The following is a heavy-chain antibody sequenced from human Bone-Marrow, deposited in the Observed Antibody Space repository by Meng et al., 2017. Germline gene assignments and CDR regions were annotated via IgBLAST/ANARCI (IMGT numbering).Heavy chain of an antibody. J-gene: IGHJ6*02. D-gene: IGHD3/OR15-3a*01. CDR1: GFTFSNAW. CDR3: TTDIPRDWALYYYYYGMDV. CDR2: IKSKTDGGTT. Sequence: GGSLRLPCAASGFTFSNAWMSWVRQAPGKGLEWVGRIKSKTDGGTTDYAAPVKGRFTISRDDSKNTLYLQMNSLKTEDTAVYYCTTDIPRDWALYYYYYGMDVWGQGTTVTVSS. V-gene: IGHV3-15*01.